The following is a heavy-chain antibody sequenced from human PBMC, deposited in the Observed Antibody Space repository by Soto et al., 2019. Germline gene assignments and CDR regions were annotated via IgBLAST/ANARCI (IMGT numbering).Heavy chain of an antibody. CDR2: MNPNSGNT. V-gene: IGHV1-8*01. CDR3: ARGQRLHYDFWSGYYTGIHYYGLDV. CDR1: GYTFTSYD. J-gene: IGHJ6*02. Sequence: EASVKFSCKASGYTFTSYDINWVRQATGQGLEWMGWMNPNSGNTGYAQKFQGRVTMTRNTSISTAYMELSSLRSEDTAVYYCARGQRLHYDFWSGYYTGIHYYGLDVWGQGTTVTVSS. D-gene: IGHD3-3*01.